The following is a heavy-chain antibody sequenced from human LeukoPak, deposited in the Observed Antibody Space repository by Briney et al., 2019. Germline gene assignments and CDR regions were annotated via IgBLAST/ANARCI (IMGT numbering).Heavy chain of an antibody. CDR1: GFTFSSHW. Sequence: GGSLRLSCAASGFTFSSHWMTWVRQAPGKGLEWISYISNSGSTKYYADSVKGRFTISRDNAKNSVFLQMNSLRAEDTAVYYCAAVIDYWGQGTLVTVSS. CDR2: ISNSGSTK. V-gene: IGHV3-48*04. J-gene: IGHJ4*02. CDR3: AAVIDY.